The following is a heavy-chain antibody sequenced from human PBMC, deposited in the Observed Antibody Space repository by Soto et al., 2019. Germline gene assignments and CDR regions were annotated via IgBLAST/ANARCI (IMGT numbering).Heavy chain of an antibody. CDR2: ISSSSSYI. CDR1: GFTFSSYS. Sequence: EVQLVESGGGLVKPGGSLRLSCAASGFTFSSYSMNWVRQAPGKGLEWVSSISSSSSYIYYADSVKGRFTIFRDNAKNSLYLQMNSLRAEDTAVYYCARDVLGGGYHFQHWGQGTLVTVSS. V-gene: IGHV3-21*01. J-gene: IGHJ1*01. D-gene: IGHD2-15*01. CDR3: ARDVLGGGYHFQH.